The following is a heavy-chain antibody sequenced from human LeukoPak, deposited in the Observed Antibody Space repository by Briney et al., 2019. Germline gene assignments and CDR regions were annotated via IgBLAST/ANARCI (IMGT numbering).Heavy chain of an antibody. CDR2: IYSGGST. J-gene: IGHJ4*02. V-gene: IGHV3-53*01. Sequence: GGSLRLSCAASGFTFSSYAMSWVRQAPGKGLEWVSVIYSGGSTYYADSVKGRFTISRDNSKNTLYLQMNSLRAEDTAVYYCARDEFRGSGWLPFDYWGQGTLVTVSS. CDR1: GFTFSSYA. CDR3: ARDEFRGSGWLPFDY. D-gene: IGHD6-19*01.